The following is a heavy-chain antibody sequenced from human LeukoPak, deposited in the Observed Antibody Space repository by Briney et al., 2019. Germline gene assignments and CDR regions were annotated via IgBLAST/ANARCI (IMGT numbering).Heavy chain of an antibody. V-gene: IGHV6-1*01. CDR1: GDRVSSNSAV. Sequence: SQTLSLTCAISGDRVSSNSAVWKWIRQSPSRGLEWLGRTYYRSDWYSDYAVSVKSRVSITPDTAKNQFSLQLNSVTPEDTAIYYCAREGSYFDYWGQGTLVTVSS. CDR2: TYYRSDWYS. CDR3: AREGSYFDY. J-gene: IGHJ4*02.